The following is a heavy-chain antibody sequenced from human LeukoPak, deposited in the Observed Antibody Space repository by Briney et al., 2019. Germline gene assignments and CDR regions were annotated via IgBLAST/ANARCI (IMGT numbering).Heavy chain of an antibody. J-gene: IGHJ3*02. Sequence: TWVRQPPGKGLEWIGYIYYSGSTYYNPSLKSRVTISVDTSKNQFSLKLSSVTAADTAVYYCARESVPAASTYAFDIWGQGTMVTVSS. CDR3: ARESVPAASTYAFDI. D-gene: IGHD2-2*01. V-gene: IGHV4-30-4*01. CDR2: IYYSGST.